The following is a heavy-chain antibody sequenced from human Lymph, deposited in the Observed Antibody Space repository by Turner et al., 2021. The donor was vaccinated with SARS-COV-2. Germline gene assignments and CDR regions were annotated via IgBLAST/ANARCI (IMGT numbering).Heavy chain of an antibody. CDR3: ARVVPAVWYYFDY. V-gene: IGHV4-59*01. J-gene: IGHJ4*02. CDR1: VGSISSYY. D-gene: IGHD2-2*01. CDR2: IFYSGST. Sequence: QVQLQESGPGLVKPSETLSLTCTVSVGSISSYYWSWIRQPPGKGLEWIGYIFYSGSTIYNPSLKSRVTISVDTSKNQFSLKLSSVTAADTAVYYCARVVPAVWYYFDYWGQGTLVTVSS.